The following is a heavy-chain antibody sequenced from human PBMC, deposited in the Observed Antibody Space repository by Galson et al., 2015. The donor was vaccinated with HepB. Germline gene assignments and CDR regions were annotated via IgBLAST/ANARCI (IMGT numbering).Heavy chain of an antibody. V-gene: IGHV5-51*01. J-gene: IGHJ3*01. CDR3: ASSYYYGSGSPSLDSFDV. CDR1: GYSLTRSW. Sequence: QPGEEVKKPGESPKISCKGSGYSLTRSWIGWVWQMPGKGLEWMGIIYPGNSDTRYSPSFQGPVTISAEKSISTAYLQCSILKESDTVMYYCASSYYYGSGSPSLDSFDVWGQGTMVTVSS. CDR2: IYPGNSDT. D-gene: IGHD3-10*01.